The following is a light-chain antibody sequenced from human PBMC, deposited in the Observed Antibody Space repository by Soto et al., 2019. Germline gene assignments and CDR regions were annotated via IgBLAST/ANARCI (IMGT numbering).Light chain of an antibody. CDR2: DVN. J-gene: IGLJ1*01. V-gene: IGLV2-11*01. CDR1: SIDIGGSNY. CDR3: CSYAGSFYV. Sequence: QSALTQPRSVSGSPGQSVAISCTGTSIDIGGSNYVSWYQHHPGKAPKLMTYDVNKRPSGVPDRFFGSKSDNTASLTISGLQDDDEADYYCCSYAGSFYVFGTGTKVTVL.